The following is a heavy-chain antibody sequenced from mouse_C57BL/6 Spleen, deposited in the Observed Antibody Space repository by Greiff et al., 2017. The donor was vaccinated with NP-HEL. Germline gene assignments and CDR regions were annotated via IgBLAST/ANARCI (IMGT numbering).Heavy chain of an antibody. CDR3: ARMKYYGSSYARAMDY. Sequence: QVTLKESGPGILQPSQTLSLTCSFSGFSLSTFGMGVGWIRQPSGKGLEWLAHIWWDDDKYYNPALKSRLTISKDTSKNQVFLKIANVDTADTATYYCARMKYYGSSYARAMDYWGQGTSVTVSS. J-gene: IGHJ4*01. D-gene: IGHD1-1*01. V-gene: IGHV8-8*01. CDR2: IWWDDDK. CDR1: GFSLSTFGMG.